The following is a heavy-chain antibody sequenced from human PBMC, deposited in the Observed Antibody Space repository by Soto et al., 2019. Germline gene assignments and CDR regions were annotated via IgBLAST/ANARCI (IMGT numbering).Heavy chain of an antibody. CDR2: IYYSGST. J-gene: IGHJ4*02. V-gene: IGHV4-59*08. D-gene: IGHD6-19*01. CDR3: ARQGSGSGWYYFDY. CDR1: GGSISSYY. Sequence: PSETQSLTCTVSGGSISSYYWSWIRQPPGKGLEWIGYIYYSGSTNYNPSLKSRVTISVDTSKNQFSLKLSSVTAADTAVYYCARQGSGSGWYYFDYWGQGTLVTVSS.